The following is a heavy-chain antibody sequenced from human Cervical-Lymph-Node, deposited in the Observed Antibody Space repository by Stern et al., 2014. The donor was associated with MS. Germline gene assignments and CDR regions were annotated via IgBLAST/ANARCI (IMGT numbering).Heavy chain of an antibody. CDR2: VYSSGYT. Sequence: QLQLQESGPGLVKASQTLSLTCTVSGGSVNSGAYYWSWIRQSAGKGLEWIGHVYSSGYTSYNPSLKSRVSMSIDRSKNQSYLKLTSVTASDTAVYYCARESGTVAAWGQGTLVTVSS. V-gene: IGHV4-61*02. CDR1: GGSVNSGAYY. J-gene: IGHJ4*02. D-gene: IGHD1-14*01. CDR3: ARESGTVAA.